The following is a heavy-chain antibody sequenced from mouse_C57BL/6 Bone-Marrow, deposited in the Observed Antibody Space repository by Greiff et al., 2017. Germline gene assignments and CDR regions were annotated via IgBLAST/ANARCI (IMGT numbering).Heavy chain of an antibody. Sequence: QVQLQQSGPGLVQPSQSLSITCTVSGFSLTSYGVHWVRQSPGKGLEWLGVIWSGGSTDYNAAFISRLSISKDNSKSQVFFKMNSLQADDTDIYYCAREGYYDCDATYWGQGTLVTVSA. CDR2: IWSGGST. J-gene: IGHJ3*01. CDR1: GFSLTSYG. D-gene: IGHD2-4*01. V-gene: IGHV2-2*01. CDR3: AREGYYDCDATY.